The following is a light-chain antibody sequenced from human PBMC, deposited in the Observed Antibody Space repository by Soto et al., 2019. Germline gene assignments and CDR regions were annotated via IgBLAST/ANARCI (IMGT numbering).Light chain of an antibody. CDR1: SSDVGGYNY. V-gene: IGLV2-14*03. CDR3: SSYSSSSTPV. J-gene: IGLJ2*01. Sequence: QSALTQPASVSGSPGQSITISCTGTSSDVGGYNYVSWYQQHPGKAPKLMIYDVSHRPSEVSSRFSGSKSGNTASLTISGLQDEDEADYYCSSYSSSSTPVFGGGTKLTVL. CDR2: DVS.